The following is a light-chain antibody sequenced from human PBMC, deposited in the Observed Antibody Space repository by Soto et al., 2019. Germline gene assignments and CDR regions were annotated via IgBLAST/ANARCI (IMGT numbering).Light chain of an antibody. Sequence: EIVLTQSPGTLSLSPGERATLSCRASQSVSSSYLAWYQQKPGQAPRLLIYGASSRATGIPDRFSGSGSGTEFTLTIRRLEPEEFAVYYCQQYGSSRTFGQGTKVEI. J-gene: IGKJ1*01. V-gene: IGKV3-20*01. CDR3: QQYGSSRT. CDR1: QSVSSSY. CDR2: GAS.